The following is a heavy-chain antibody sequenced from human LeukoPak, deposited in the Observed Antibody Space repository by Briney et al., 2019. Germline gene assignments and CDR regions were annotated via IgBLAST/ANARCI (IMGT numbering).Heavy chain of an antibody. CDR1: GFTFSTYA. CDR3: AKDSMPFGGQQLVVAYFDY. J-gene: IGHJ4*02. Sequence: PGGSLRLSCAASGFTFSTYAMTWVRQAPGKGLEWVSGIGGSGSSTNYADSVKGRFTISRDNSKNTLYLQMNSLRAEDTAIYYCAKDSMPFGGQQLVVAYFDYWGQGTLVTVSS. V-gene: IGHV3-23*01. D-gene: IGHD6-6*01. CDR2: IGGSGSST.